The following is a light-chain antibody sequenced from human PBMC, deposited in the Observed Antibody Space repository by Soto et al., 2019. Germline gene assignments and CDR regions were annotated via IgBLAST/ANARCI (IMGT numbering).Light chain of an antibody. V-gene: IGLV2-14*01. CDR2: EVS. J-gene: IGLJ1*01. Sequence: QSALTQPASVSGSPGQSITISCTGTSSDVGGYNYVSWYQQHPGKAPKLMIYEVSNRPSGVSNRFSGSKSGNTASLTISGLQAEDGADYYCSSYTSSSTPCVFGTGTKVTVL. CDR3: SSYTSSSTPCV. CDR1: SSDVGGYNY.